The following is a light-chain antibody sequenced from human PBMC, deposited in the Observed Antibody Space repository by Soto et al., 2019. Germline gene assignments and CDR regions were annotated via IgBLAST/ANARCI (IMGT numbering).Light chain of an antibody. V-gene: IGKV3-15*01. CDR3: QQYNNWPPFT. Sequence: EIVMTQSPATLSVSPGERATLSCRASQSIRSDLAWYQQRPGQAPRLLIYDASTRAAGIPARFIGSGSGTEFTLTISSLQSEDFAVYPCQQYNNWPPFTFGPGTKVDIK. CDR2: DAS. J-gene: IGKJ3*01. CDR1: QSIRSD.